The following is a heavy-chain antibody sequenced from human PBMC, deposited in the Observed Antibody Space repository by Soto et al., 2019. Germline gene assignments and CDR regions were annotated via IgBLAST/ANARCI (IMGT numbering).Heavy chain of an antibody. D-gene: IGHD2-2*01. J-gene: IGHJ5*02. Sequence: ERSLRLSCAASGITFSSYAMSWVRQAPGKGLEWVSAISGSGGSTYYADSVKGRFTISRDNSKNTLYLQMNSLGAEDSAVYYCAKVGDIVVVQGWFDPWGQGTLVTVSS. CDR1: GITFSSYA. V-gene: IGHV3-23*01. CDR3: AKVGDIVVVQGWFDP. CDR2: ISGSGGST.